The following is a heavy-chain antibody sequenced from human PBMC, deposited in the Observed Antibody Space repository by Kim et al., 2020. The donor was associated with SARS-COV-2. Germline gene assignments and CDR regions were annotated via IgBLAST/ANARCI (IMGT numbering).Heavy chain of an antibody. Sequence: SETLSLTCAVSGASISGCYYYWSRIRQPPGQGLEWNGSVCYTASTYSNPSLKSRVTISVDTYKNQFSLKLSSVTAAAAAVYYCARHFRGTSIRFLGLFQFDYWGQGTLVTVSS. V-gene: IGHV4-39*01. D-gene: IGHD2-2*02. CDR3: ARHFRGTSIRFLGLFQFDY. CDR1: GASISGCYYY. J-gene: IGHJ4*02. CDR2: VCYTAST.